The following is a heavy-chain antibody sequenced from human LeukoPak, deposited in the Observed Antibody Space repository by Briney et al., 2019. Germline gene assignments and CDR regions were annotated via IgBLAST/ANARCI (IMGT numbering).Heavy chain of an antibody. V-gene: IGHV3-7*03. CDR3: ARVRSSGWYVGNPFDY. J-gene: IGHJ4*02. CDR2: IEYGGTRK. D-gene: IGHD6-19*01. Sequence: PGGSLRLSCAGSGFSFRNYWMTWVRQAPGQGLEWVANIEYGGTRKYYVDSVKGRFTISADDAKNSLYLQMNSLRAEDTALYYCARVRSSGWYVGNPFDYWGQGTLVTVSS. CDR1: GFSFRNYW.